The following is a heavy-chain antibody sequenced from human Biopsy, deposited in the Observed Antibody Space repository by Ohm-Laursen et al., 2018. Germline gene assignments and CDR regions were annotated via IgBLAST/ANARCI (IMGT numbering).Heavy chain of an antibody. J-gene: IGHJ5*02. V-gene: IGHV4-39*01. Sequence: TLSLTCTVSGGSISSSTTYYWAWLRQPPGKGLEWIGSIYNTETIFYNPSLKSRVTISVDTSTNQLSLKVSSVTAADTALYFCARHPTGFWFDPWGHGTLVTVSS. CDR2: IYNTETI. CDR3: ARHPTGFWFDP. CDR1: GGSISSSTTYY.